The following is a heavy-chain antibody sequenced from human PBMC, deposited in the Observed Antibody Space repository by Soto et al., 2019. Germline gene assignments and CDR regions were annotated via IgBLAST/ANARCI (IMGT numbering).Heavy chain of an antibody. Sequence: EVQLVESGGGLVQPGGSLRLSCAASGFTFSSYSMNWVRQAPGKGLEWVSYISSSSSTIYYADSVKGRFTISRDNAKNSLYPQRNSLSAGDTAVYYCAREAPGYCSGGSCYHFDYWGQGTLVTVSS. V-gene: IGHV3-48*01. CDR1: GFTFSSYS. J-gene: IGHJ4*02. CDR2: ISSSSSTI. D-gene: IGHD2-15*01. CDR3: AREAPGYCSGGSCYHFDY.